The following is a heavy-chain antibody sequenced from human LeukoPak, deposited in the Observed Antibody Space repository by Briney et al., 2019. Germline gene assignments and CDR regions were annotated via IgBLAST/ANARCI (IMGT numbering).Heavy chain of an antibody. Sequence: ASVKVSCKASGYTFTSYYVHWVRQAPGQGLEWMGIFNPSGDRTSYAQKFQGRVTMTRDTSTSTVYMELSSLRSEDTAVYYCARMDSPSSSWYFEAVYYYYYMDVWGKGTTVTVSS. D-gene: IGHD6-13*01. CDR1: GYTFTSYY. J-gene: IGHJ6*03. CDR3: ARMDSPSSSWYFEAVYYYYYMDV. V-gene: IGHV1-46*01. CDR2: FNPSGDRT.